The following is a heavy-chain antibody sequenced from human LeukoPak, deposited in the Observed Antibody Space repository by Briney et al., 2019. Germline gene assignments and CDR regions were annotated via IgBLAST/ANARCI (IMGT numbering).Heavy chain of an antibody. V-gene: IGHV3-21*01. CDR2: ISTSSSYI. CDR3: ARVAGAPYFDY. D-gene: IGHD2-15*01. Sequence: GGSLRLSCAASGFTFSSYGMSWVRQAPGKGLEWVSSISTSSSYIYYADSVKGRFTISRDNARNSLYLQMNSLRAEDTAVYYCARVAGAPYFDYWGQGTLVTVSS. J-gene: IGHJ4*02. CDR1: GFTFSSYG.